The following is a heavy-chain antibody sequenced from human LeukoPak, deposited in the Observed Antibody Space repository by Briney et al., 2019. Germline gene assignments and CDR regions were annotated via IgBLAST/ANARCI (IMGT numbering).Heavy chain of an antibody. CDR1: GYTFTGYY. CDR2: INPNSGGT. J-gene: IGHJ4*02. V-gene: IGHV1-2*02. Sequence: GASVKVSCKASGYTFTGYYMHWVRQAPGQGLEWMGWINPNSGGTNYAQKFQGRVTMTRDTSISTAYMELSRLRPDDTAVYYCARDYYDSSGYYGYDYWGQGTLVTVSS. CDR3: ARDYYDSSGYYGYDY. D-gene: IGHD3-22*01.